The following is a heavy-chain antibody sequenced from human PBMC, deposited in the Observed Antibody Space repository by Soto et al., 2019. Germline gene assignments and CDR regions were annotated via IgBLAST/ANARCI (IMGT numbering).Heavy chain of an antibody. CDR1: GGSISSSSYY. J-gene: IGHJ5*02. CDR2: IYYSGST. Sequence: QLQLQESGPGLVKPSETLSLTCTVSGGSISSSSYYWGWIRQPPGKGLEWIGSIYYSGSTYYNPSLKSRVTISVDTSKNQFSLKLSSVTAADTAVYYCASYGPGSGLEEQFDPWGQGTLVTVSS. D-gene: IGHD3-10*01. CDR3: ASYGPGSGLEEQFDP. V-gene: IGHV4-39*01.